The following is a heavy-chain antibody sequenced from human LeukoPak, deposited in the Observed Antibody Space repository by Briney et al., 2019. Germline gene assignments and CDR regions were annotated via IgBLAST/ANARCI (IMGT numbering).Heavy chain of an antibody. J-gene: IGHJ4*02. Sequence: SETLSLTCTVSGYSISSGYYWGWIRQPPGKGLEWIGSIYHSGSTYYNPPLKSRVTILVDTSKNQYSLKLSSVTAADTAVYYCASSREVVPAAIDYWGQGTLVTVSS. D-gene: IGHD2-2*01. CDR2: IYHSGST. CDR1: GYSISSGYY. CDR3: ASSREVVPAAIDY. V-gene: IGHV4-38-2*02.